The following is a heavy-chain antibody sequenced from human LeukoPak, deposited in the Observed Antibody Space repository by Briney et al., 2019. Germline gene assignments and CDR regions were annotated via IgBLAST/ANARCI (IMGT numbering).Heavy chain of an antibody. CDR3: ARENTWIQPTNAFDI. CDR2: INHSGST. Sequence: SETLSLTCAVYGGSFSGYYWSWIRQPPGKGLEWIGEINHSGSTNYNPSLKSRVTISVDTSKNQFSLKLSSVTAADTAVYYCARENTWIQPTNAFDIWGQGTMVTVSS. CDR1: GGSFSGYY. D-gene: IGHD5-18*01. V-gene: IGHV4-34*01. J-gene: IGHJ3*02.